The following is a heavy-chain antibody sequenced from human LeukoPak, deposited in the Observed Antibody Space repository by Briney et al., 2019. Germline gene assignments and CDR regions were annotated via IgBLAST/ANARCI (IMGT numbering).Heavy chain of an antibody. CDR1: GYTLTSYD. D-gene: IGHD3-22*01. Sequence: ASVKVSCKASGYTLTSYDINWVRQATGQGLEWMGWMNPNSGNTGYAQKFQGRVTMTRNTSISTAYMELSSLRSEDTAVYYCARGSYYYDSSGYSLFDYWGQGTLVTVSS. CDR2: MNPNSGNT. V-gene: IGHV1-8*01. J-gene: IGHJ4*02. CDR3: ARGSYYYDSSGYSLFDY.